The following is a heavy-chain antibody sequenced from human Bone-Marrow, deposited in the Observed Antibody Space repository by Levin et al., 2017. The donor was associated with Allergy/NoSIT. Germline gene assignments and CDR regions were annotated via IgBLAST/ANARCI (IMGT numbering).Heavy chain of an antibody. CDR2: VSYSGNT. CDR1: GGSISRGDYY. J-gene: IGHJ4*02. Sequence: SQTLSLTCTVSGGSISRGDYYWTWVRQHPGKGLEWIGYVSYSGNTYFNPSLKSRVAMSVDTPKNHFSLNLASVTAADTAVYYCARAGALYGSNGMSFFDYWGQGILVTVSS. V-gene: IGHV4-31*03. D-gene: IGHD1-26*01. CDR3: ARAGALYGSNGMSFFDY.